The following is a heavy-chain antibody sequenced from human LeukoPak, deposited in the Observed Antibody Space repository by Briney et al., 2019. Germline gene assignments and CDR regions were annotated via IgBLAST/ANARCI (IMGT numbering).Heavy chain of an antibody. J-gene: IGHJ4*02. D-gene: IGHD3-10*01. Sequence: GGSLRLSCAASGFTFSTYWMSWVRQAPGKGLEWVANIKEDGSEKYYVDSVKGRFTISRDNAKNSLYLQMNSLRAEDTAVYYCANFILFGQGDYWGQGTLVTVSS. CDR3: ANFILFGQGDY. CDR1: GFTFSTYW. V-gene: IGHV3-7*03. CDR2: IKEDGSEK.